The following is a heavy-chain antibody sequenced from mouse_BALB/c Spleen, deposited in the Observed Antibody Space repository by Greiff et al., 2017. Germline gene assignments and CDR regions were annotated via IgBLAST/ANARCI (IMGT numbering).Heavy chain of an antibody. D-gene: IGHD1-1*01. CDR1: GYTFTSYY. Sequence: QDQLQQSGPELVKPGASVRISCKASGYTFTSYYIHWVKQRPGQGLEWIGWIYPGNVNTKYNEKFKGKATLTADKSSSTAYMQLSSLTSEDSAVYFCAREDYGSNFDYWGQGTTLTVSS. V-gene: IGHV1S56*01. CDR2: IYPGNVNT. CDR3: AREDYGSNFDY. J-gene: IGHJ2*01.